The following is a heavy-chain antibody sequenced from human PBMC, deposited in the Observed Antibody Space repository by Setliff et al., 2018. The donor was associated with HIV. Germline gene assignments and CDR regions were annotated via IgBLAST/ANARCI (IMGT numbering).Heavy chain of an antibody. J-gene: IGHJ6*03. Sequence: PGESLKISCKGSGYSFSSYWIAWVRQMPGKGLEWMGIIYPGDSDTRCSLSFQGQVTISADKSISTAYLQWRSLKASDTATYYCARHVSSGLRLYYHYVDVWGKGTTVTVSS. D-gene: IGHD2-15*01. CDR2: IYPGDSDT. CDR3: ARHVSSGLRLYYHYVDV. CDR1: GYSFSSYW. V-gene: IGHV5-51*01.